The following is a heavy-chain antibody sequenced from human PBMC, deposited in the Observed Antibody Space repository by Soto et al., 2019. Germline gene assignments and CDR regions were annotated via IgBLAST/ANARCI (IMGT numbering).Heavy chain of an antibody. Sequence: QVQVVESGGGVVQPGRSLRLSCAASGFTVSGYGMHWVRQAPVKGPEWVALISYDGSNKEYADSVKGRFTISRDNSKNTLNLQMDCLRAEDTDVYYCVRCCGARDGANFEDVWFDPWG. V-gene: IGHV3-30*03. CDR1: GFTVSGYG. J-gene: IGHJ5*02. CDR3: VRCCGARDGANFEDVWFDP. D-gene: IGHD1-26*01. CDR2: ISYDGSNK.